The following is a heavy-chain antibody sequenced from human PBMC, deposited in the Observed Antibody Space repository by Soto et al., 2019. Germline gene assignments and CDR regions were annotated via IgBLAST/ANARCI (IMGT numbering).Heavy chain of an antibody. CDR3: ACFYDYGDNHLFWYYMDV. J-gene: IGHJ6*03. D-gene: IGHD4-17*01. CDR1: GYTFTSYG. V-gene: IGHV1-18*01. Sequence: ASVKVSCKASGYTFTSYGISWVRQAPGQGLEWMGRISAYNGNTNYAQKLQGRVTMTTDTSTSTAYMELRSLRSDDTAVYYCACFYDYGDNHLFWYYMDVWGKGTTVTVSS. CDR2: ISAYNGNT.